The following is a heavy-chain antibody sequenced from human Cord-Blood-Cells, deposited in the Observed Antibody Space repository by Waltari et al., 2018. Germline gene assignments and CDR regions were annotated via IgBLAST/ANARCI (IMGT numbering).Heavy chain of an antibody. V-gene: IGHV3-21*01. J-gene: IGHJ4*02. Sequence: GGSLRLSCAASGLTFSSYSMNWVRQAPGKGLEWVPSISSSSSYIDYADSVKGRCTISRDNAKNSLYLQMNSLRAEDTAVYYCARGLGRAARDYWGQGTLVTVSS. CDR1: GLTFSSYS. CDR2: ISSSSSYI. CDR3: ARGLGRAARDY. D-gene: IGHD6-6*01.